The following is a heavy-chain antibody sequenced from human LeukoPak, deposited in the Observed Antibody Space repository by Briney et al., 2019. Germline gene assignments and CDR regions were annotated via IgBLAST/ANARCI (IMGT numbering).Heavy chain of an antibody. Sequence: PSETLSLTCAVYGGSFSGYYWSWIRQPPGKGLEWIGEINHSGSTNYNPSLKSRVTISVDTSKNQFSLKLGSVTAADTAVYYCARMVAATVSVDYWGQGTLVTVSS. V-gene: IGHV4-34*01. CDR2: INHSGST. CDR3: ARMVAATVSVDY. J-gene: IGHJ4*02. CDR1: GGSFSGYY. D-gene: IGHD2-15*01.